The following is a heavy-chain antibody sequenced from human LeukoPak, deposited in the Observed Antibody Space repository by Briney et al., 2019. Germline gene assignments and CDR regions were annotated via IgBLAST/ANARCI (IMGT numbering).Heavy chain of an antibody. CDR2: IYYSGST. D-gene: IGHD3-22*01. V-gene: IGHV4-59*08. CDR1: GGSISSYY. J-gene: IGHJ4*02. CDR3: ARHFHYYDSSGYFDY. Sequence: SETLSLTCTVSGGSISSYYWSWIRQPPGKGLEWIGYIYYSGSTNYNPSLKSRVTISVDTSKNQFSLKLSSVTAADTAVYYCARHFHYYDSSGYFDYWGQGTLVTVSS.